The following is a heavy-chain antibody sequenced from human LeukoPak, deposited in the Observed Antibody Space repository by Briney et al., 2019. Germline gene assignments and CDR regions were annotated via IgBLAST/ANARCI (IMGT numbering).Heavy chain of an antibody. J-gene: IGHJ4*02. CDR2: IWYDGSNK. D-gene: IGHD3-9*01. CDR3: ARDEADILTGYYRYYFDY. V-gene: IGHV3-33*01. Sequence: GGSLRLSCAASGFTFSSYGMHWVRQAPGKGLEWVAVIWYDGSNKYYADSVKGRFTISRDNSKNTLYLQMDSLRAEDTAVYYCARDEADILTGYYRYYFDYWGQGTLVTVSS. CDR1: GFTFSSYG.